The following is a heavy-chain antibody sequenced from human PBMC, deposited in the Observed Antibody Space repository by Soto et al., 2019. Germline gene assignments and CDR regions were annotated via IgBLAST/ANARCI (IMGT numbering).Heavy chain of an antibody. D-gene: IGHD3-10*01. V-gene: IGHV1-69*13. CDR3: ARGNMVRGVIKGYYYYGMDV. CDR1: GGTFSSYS. CDR2: IIPIFGTA. J-gene: IGHJ6*02. Sequence: SVKVSCKASGGTFSSYSISWVRQAPGQGLEWMGGIIPIFGTANYAQKFQGRVTITADESTSTAYMELSSLRSEDTAVYYCARGNMVRGVIKGYYYYGMDVWGQGTTVTVSS.